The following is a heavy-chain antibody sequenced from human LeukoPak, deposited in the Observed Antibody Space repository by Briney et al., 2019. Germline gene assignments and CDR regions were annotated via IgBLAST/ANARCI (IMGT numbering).Heavy chain of an antibody. J-gene: IGHJ5*02. Sequence: GGSLRLSCAASGFTVSSNYMSWVRQAPGKGLEWVSVIYSGGSTYYADSVKGRFTISRDNSKNTLYLQMNSLRAEDTAVYYCARAPSGGWFDPWAREPWSPSPQ. D-gene: IGHD1-26*01. V-gene: IGHV3-53*01. CDR2: IYSGGST. CDR1: GFTVSSNY. CDR3: ARAPSGGWFDP.